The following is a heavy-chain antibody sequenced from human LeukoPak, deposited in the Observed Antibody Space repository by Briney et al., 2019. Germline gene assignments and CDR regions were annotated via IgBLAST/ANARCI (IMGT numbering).Heavy chain of an antibody. J-gene: IGHJ3*02. CDR3: ARVFVYGDYYDAFDI. CDR1: GYTFTGYY. Sequence: ASVKVSCKASGYTFTGYYMHWVRQAPGQGLEWMGWINPNSGGTNYAQKFQGRVTMTRDTSISTVYIELSRLRSDDTAVYYCARVFVYGDYYDAFDIWGQGTMVTVSS. D-gene: IGHD4-17*01. CDR2: INPNSGGT. V-gene: IGHV1-2*02.